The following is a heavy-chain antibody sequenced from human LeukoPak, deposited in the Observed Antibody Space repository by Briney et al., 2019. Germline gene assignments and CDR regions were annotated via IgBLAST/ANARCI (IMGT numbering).Heavy chain of an antibody. CDR1: GYTFSDYT. CDR3: TRDLEY. Sequence: GGSLRLSCGASGYTFSDYTMNWVRQAPGKAPEWISYISSGGSVMHYADSVKGRFTISRDNVENSLYLQMNRLRVEDTAVYYCTRDLEYWGQGVLVTVSS. V-gene: IGHV3-48*01. J-gene: IGHJ4*02. CDR2: ISSGGSVM.